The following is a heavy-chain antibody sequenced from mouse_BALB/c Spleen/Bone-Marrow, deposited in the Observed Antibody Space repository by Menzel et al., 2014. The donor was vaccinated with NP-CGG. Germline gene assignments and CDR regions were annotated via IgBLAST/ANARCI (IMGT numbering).Heavy chain of an antibody. V-gene: IGHV1-69*02. CDR1: GYTFTSYW. D-gene: IGHD1-1*02. J-gene: IGHJ3*01. Sequence: QVQLQQSGAKLVKPGASVKLSCRVSGYTFTSYWINWVKQRPGQGLEWIGNIYPSDSYTNYNQKFKDKATLTVDKSSSTAYMHLSSPTSEDSAVYYCTRDDGGFAYWGQGTLVTVSA. CDR2: IYPSDSYT. CDR3: TRDDGGFAY.